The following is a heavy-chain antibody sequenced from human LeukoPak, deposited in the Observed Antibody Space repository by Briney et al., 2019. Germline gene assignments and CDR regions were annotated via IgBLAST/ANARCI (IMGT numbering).Heavy chain of an antibody. V-gene: IGHV3-33*01. D-gene: IGHD2-15*01. CDR3: ASGSTRIFDY. CDR1: GFTFSSYG. J-gene: IGHJ4*02. Sequence: GGSLRLSCAASGFTFSSYGMHWVRQAPGKGLEWVAVIWYDGSNKYYADSVKGRFTISRDTSKNTLYLQMNTLRVEDTAVYYCASGSTRIFDYWGQGTLVTVSS. CDR2: IWYDGSNK.